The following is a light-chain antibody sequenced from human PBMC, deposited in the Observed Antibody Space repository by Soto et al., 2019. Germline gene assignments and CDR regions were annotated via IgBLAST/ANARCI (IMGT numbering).Light chain of an antibody. CDR3: SSYAGSTTFVV. CDR1: TSVVGSYDL. V-gene: IGLV2-23*02. CDR2: EVT. Sequence: QSALTQPAAVSGSPGQSITTSCTGSTSVVGSYDLVSWYQQHPGKAPKLMIYEVTKRPSGVSNRFSGSKSGNTASLTISGLQAEDEADYYCSSYAGSTTFVVFGGGTKLTVL. J-gene: IGLJ2*01.